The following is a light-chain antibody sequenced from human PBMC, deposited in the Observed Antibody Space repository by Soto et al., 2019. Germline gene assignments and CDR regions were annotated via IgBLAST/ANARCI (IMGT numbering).Light chain of an antibody. V-gene: IGKV1-9*01. Sequence: DIKVTQSPSTVSASIGDRVTITCRASQGISSYLAWYQQKPGKAPKLLIYAASTLQSGVPSRFSGSGSGTDFTLTISSLQPEDFATYYCQQLNSYPITFGQGTRLEIK. CDR2: AAS. CDR3: QQLNSYPIT. J-gene: IGKJ5*01. CDR1: QGISSY.